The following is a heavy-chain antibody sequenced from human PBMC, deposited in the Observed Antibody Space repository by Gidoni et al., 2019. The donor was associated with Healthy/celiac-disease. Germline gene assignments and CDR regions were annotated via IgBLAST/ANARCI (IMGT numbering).Heavy chain of an antibody. Sequence: EVQLVESGGGLIQPGGSLRLSCAASGFTVSSNYMSWVRQAPGKGLEWVSVIYSGGSTYYADSVKGRFTISRDNSKNTLYLQMNSLRAEDTAVYYCARDRVITIFGVVTSDGMDVWGQGTTVTVSS. CDR2: IYSGGST. D-gene: IGHD3-3*01. CDR3: ARDRVITIFGVVTSDGMDV. V-gene: IGHV3-53*01. CDR1: GFTVSSNY. J-gene: IGHJ6*02.